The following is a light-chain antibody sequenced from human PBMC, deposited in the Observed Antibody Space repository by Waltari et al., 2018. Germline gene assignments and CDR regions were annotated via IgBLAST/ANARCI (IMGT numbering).Light chain of an antibody. CDR3: MIYYSSAWV. CDR2: DVS. J-gene: IGLJ3*02. Sequence: QSALTQPASVSGSPGQSIITSCTGTRSDVGGYNYVSWYQQYPGKAPKLMIYDVSKRPSGVSNRFSGSKSGNTASLTISGLQAEDEADYYCMIYYSSAWVFGGGTKLTVL. CDR1: RSDVGGYNY. V-gene: IGLV2-14*01.